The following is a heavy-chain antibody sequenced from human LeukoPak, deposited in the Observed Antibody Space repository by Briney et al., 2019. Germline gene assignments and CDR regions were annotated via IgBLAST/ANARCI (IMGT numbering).Heavy chain of an antibody. CDR2: IYYSGNT. V-gene: IGHV4-59*08. CDR1: GGSISSYY. D-gene: IGHD2-15*01. J-gene: IGHJ4*02. Sequence: SETLSLTCTVSGGSISSYYWSWIRQPPGKGLEWIGYIYYSGNTNYNPSLKSRVTISVDASKNQFSLKLSSVTAADTAVYYCARHSDCSGDNCYDFDYRGQGTLVTVSS. CDR3: ARHSDCSGDNCYDFDY.